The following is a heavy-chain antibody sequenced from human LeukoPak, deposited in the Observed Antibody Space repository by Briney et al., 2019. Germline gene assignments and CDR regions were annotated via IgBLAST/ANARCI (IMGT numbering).Heavy chain of an antibody. J-gene: IGHJ5*02. CDR1: GYSFTNYD. D-gene: IGHD6-6*01. CDR2: VIPISGGA. V-gene: IGHV1-69*13. Sequence: SVKVSCKTSGYSFTNYDINWVRQATGQGLEWMGGVIPISGGATYAQTFRDRVTFTADESTNIAYMELRSLSSDDTAVYFCARDREITTRPGGWFDPWGQGTLVTVSS. CDR3: ARDREITTRPGGWFDP.